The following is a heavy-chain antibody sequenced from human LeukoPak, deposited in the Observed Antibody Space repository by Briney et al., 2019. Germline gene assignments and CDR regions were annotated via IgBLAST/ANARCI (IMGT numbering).Heavy chain of an antibody. D-gene: IGHD3-10*01. CDR1: GVSSNKSINY. V-gene: IGHV4-39*02. Sequence: SETLSLTCTVSGVSSNKSINYWGWIRQSPGKGLEWIGSIYNSRSTYYNPSLKSRVTISEDTSKNQFSLKLYSVTAGHAAVYYCAREGTDQYYYYYMDVWGKGTTVTVSS. CDR3: AREGTDQYYYYYMDV. CDR2: IYNSRST. J-gene: IGHJ6*03.